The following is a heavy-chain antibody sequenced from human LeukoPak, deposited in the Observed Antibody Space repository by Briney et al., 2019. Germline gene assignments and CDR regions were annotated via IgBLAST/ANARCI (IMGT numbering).Heavy chain of an antibody. Sequence: ASVKVSCEASGYTFTSYGISWVRQAPGQGLEWMGWISAHNGNTYYAQKFQGRVIMTTDTSTSTAYMELRSLRSDDTAVFYCARDLYYYDSGSYLDSFDPWGQGTLVTVSS. CDR2: ISAHNGNT. D-gene: IGHD3-10*01. J-gene: IGHJ5*02. CDR1: GYTFTSYG. CDR3: ARDLYYYDSGSYLDSFDP. V-gene: IGHV1-18*01.